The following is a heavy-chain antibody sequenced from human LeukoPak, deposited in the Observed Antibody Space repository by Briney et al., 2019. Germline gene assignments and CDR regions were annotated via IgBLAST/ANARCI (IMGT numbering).Heavy chain of an antibody. Sequence: PGGSLRLSXAASGFTFGSYSMNWVRQPPGKGLEWLSSISSSSSYIYYADSVKGRFTISRDNAKNSLYLQMNSLRAEDTAVYYCARKENFDYWGQGTLVTVSS. J-gene: IGHJ4*02. CDR3: ARKENFDY. CDR1: GFTFGSYS. V-gene: IGHV3-21*01. D-gene: IGHD5-24*01. CDR2: ISSSSSYI.